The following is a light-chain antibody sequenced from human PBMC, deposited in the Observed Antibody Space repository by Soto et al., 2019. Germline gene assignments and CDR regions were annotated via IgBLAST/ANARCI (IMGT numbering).Light chain of an antibody. CDR2: DAS. J-gene: IGKJ1*01. CDR3: QQYNNWPET. CDR1: RDIKKY. V-gene: IGKV1-33*01. Sequence: DIQMTQSPSSLSASVGDRVTITCQASRDIKKYLSWYQQKPGKAPRLLMYDASDLEIGVPPRFSGGGSGTHFSFTITDLQPEDIATYYCQQYNNWPETFGQGTKVDIK.